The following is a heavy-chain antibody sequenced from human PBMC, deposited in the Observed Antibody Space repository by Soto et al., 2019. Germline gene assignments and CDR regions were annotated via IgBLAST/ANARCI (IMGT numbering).Heavy chain of an antibody. CDR2: ISGSGGST. Sequence: GGSLRLSCIASGFTFGDYAMSWFRQAPGKGLEWVSGISGSGGSTYYADSVKGRFTISRDNSKNTLYLQMNSLRAEDTAVYYCAKALYDSSAPVRFQGAFDIWGQGTMVTVSS. CDR1: GFTFGDYA. V-gene: IGHV3-23*01. D-gene: IGHD3-22*01. CDR3: AKALYDSSAPVRFQGAFDI. J-gene: IGHJ3*02.